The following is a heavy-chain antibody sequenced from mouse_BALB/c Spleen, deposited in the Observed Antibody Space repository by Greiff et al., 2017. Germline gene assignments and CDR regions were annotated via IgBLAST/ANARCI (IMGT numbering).Heavy chain of an antibody. CDR3: AREMITTRYYYAMDY. CDR2: ISYSGST. D-gene: IGHD2-4*01. CDR1: GYSITSDYA. J-gene: IGHJ4*01. Sequence: EVQLQESGPGLVKPSQSLSLTCTVTGYSITSDYAWNWIRQFPGNKLEWMGYISYSGSTSYNPSLKSRISITRDTSKNQFFLQLNSVTTEDTATYYCAREMITTRYYYAMDYWGQGTSVTVSS. V-gene: IGHV3-2*02.